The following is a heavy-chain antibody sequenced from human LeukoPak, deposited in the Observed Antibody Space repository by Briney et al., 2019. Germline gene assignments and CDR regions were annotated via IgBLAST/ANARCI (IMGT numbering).Heavy chain of an antibody. CDR1: GGSFSDPY. Sequence: PSETLSLTCAVYGGSFSDPYWSWLRQPPGKGLEWIGEMYLGGTTNFNPSLKSRVTILIDKSKNQLSLQLTSVTAADTAVYYCAGLEGRYSTDWFYFFDYWGQGALVTVSS. CDR3: AGLEGRYSTDWFYFFDY. V-gene: IGHV4-34*01. J-gene: IGHJ4*02. CDR2: MYLGGTT. D-gene: IGHD6-19*01.